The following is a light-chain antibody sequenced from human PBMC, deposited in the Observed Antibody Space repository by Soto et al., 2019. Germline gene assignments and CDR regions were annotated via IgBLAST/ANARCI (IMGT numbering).Light chain of an antibody. V-gene: IGKV1-33*01. CDR3: QQYDNLRLT. J-gene: IGKJ4*01. CDR1: QDIRNY. Sequence: DIQMTQSPSSLSASVGDRVTITCQASQDIRNYLNWYQQKPGKAPKLLIYDASNLERGVPSRFSGSGSATYFTFTISSLQPEDIATYYCQQYDNLRLTFGGGTKVEIK. CDR2: DAS.